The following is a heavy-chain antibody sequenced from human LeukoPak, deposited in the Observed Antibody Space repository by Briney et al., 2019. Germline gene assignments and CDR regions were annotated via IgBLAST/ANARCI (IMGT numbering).Heavy chain of an antibody. CDR3: ARSYYGGSHQYCFDY. D-gene: IGHD4-23*01. CDR1: GGSISTYY. CDR2: IYYSGST. Sequence: SETLSLTCTVSGGSISTYYWSWIRQPPGKGLEWIGYIYYSGSTNYTPSLESRVAISVDTSKNQFSLKLTSMTAADTAVYYCARSYYGGSHQYCFDYWGQGTLVTVSS. V-gene: IGHV4-59*08. J-gene: IGHJ4*02.